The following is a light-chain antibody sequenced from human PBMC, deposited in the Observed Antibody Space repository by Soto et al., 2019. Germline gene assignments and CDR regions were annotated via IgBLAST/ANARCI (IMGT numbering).Light chain of an antibody. V-gene: IGKV1-5*01. J-gene: IGKJ2*01. CDR1: QSISSS. CDR2: DAT. CDR3: QHYRSYPFT. Sequence: DIQMTQSPSTLSASVGDRVTITCRASQSISSSLAWYQQKPGKAPNLLIYDATTLESGVPSRFGGSGSRTEFTLTISSLQPDDFAAYYCQHYRSYPFTFGQGTKLDIK.